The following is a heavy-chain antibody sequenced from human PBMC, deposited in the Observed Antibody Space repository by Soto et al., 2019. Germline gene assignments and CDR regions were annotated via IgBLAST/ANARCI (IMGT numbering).Heavy chain of an antibody. J-gene: IGHJ5*02. CDR2: INPNSGGT. CDR1: GYTFTGYY. CDR3: ARSPYSSRGGWFDP. V-gene: IGHV1-2*04. Sequence: QVQLVQSGAEVKKPGASVKVSCKASGYTFTGYYMHWVRQAPGQGLEWMGWINPNSGGTNYAQKFQGWVTMTRDTSIRTAYMALSRLRSDDTAVYYCARSPYSSRGGWFDPWGQGTLVTVSS. D-gene: IGHD6-13*01.